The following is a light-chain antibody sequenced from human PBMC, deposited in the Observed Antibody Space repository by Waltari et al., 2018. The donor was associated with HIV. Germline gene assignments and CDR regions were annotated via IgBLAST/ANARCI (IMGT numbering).Light chain of an antibody. CDR2: QHT. V-gene: IGLV3-1*01. Sequence: SYELTQPPSVSVSPGQTASLSCSGDKLGDKYTSWYQQKPGQSPVLVIYQHTKRPSGIPERFSGSNSGNTVTLTISGTQAMDEADYYCQAWDSSTAWVFGGGTKLTVL. CDR1: KLGDKY. J-gene: IGLJ3*02. CDR3: QAWDSSTAWV.